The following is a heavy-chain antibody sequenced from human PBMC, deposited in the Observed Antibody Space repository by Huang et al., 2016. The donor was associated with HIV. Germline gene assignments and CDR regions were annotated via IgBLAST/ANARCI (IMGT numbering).Heavy chain of an antibody. CDR1: GYTFTTYG. V-gene: IGHV1-18*01. D-gene: IGHD3-22*01. J-gene: IGHJ6*03. CDR3: ARDFRKGHYYDSNGKRRLLYYYYMDV. CDR2: SNNDNGYT. Sequence: QVHLVQSVAEVKKPGASVKVSCKASGYTFTTYGLSWVRQAPGQGLACMGWSNNDNGYTNDTKKFQGRVTRTADTSTSKAYMEVRSLRSDDTAVYYCARDFRKGHYYDSNGKRRLLYYYYMDVWGKGTTVIVSS.